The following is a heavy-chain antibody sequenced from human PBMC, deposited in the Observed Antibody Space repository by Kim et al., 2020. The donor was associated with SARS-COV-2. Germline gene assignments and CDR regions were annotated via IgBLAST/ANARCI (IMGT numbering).Heavy chain of an antibody. J-gene: IGHJ4*02. CDR2: ISYDGSNK. CDR1: GFTFSSYG. Sequence: GGSLRLSCAASGFTFSSYGMHWVRQAPGKGLEWVAVISYDGSNKYYADSVKGRFTISRDNSKNTLYLQMNNLRAEDTAVYYCAKDGYSSSPKGLRLPHWGQGTLVTVSS. CDR3: AKDGYSSSPKGLRLPH. V-gene: IGHV3-30*18. D-gene: IGHD6-6*01.